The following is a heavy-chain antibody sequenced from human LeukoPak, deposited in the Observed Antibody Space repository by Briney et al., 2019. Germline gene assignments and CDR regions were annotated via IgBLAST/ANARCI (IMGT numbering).Heavy chain of an antibody. V-gene: IGHV1-2*02. Sequence: GPVKVSCKASGYTFTGYYIHWVRQAPGEGLEWVGWINPKNGVTKYAQRFQGRVTVTRDTSISTAYMDLSRLRSDDTAVYYCTVLSSGWYDGGYFDYRGQGTLVTVSS. D-gene: IGHD6-19*01. CDR2: INPKNGVT. CDR1: GYTFTGYY. CDR3: TVLSSGWYDGGYFDY. J-gene: IGHJ4*02.